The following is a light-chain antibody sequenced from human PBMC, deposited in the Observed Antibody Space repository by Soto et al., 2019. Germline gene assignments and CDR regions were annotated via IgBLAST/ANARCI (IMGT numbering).Light chain of an antibody. CDR3: ATWDGSLGAGV. CDR2: END. V-gene: IGLV1-51*02. Sequence: QSVLTQPPSVSAAPGQRVTISCSGSNSNIGNNYVSWYQQLPGTAPKLLIYENDKRPSGIPDRFSGSKSGASATLGITGLQTGDEADYYCATWDGSLGAGVFGGGTQLTVL. CDR1: NSNIGNNY. J-gene: IGLJ2*01.